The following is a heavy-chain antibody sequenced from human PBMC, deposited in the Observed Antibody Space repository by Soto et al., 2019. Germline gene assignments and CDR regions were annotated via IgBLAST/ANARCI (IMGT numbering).Heavy chain of an antibody. J-gene: IGHJ4*02. CDR1: GDSVSSNSAT. CDR2: TYYRSRWFN. CDR3: VRVVAIPGYPDN. Sequence: SQTLSLTCAISGDSVSSNSATWDWIRQSPSRGLEWLGRTYYRSRWFNDYAGSVKGRITINPDTSNNQFSLQLTSLSPDDTAVYYCVRVVAIPGYPDNWGQGTLVTVSS. V-gene: IGHV6-1*01. D-gene: IGHD5-12*01.